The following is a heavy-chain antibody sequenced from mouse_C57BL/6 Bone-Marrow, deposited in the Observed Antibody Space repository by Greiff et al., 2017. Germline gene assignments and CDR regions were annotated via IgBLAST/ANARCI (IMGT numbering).Heavy chain of an antibody. J-gene: IGHJ1*03. CDR2: ISSGGSYT. Sequence: EVQVVESGGDLVKPGGSLTLSCAASGFTFSSYGMSWVRQTPDKRLEWVATISSGGSYTYYPDSVKGRFTISRDNAKNTLYLQMSSLKSEDTAMYDCARRGTSWYFDVWGTGTTVTVSS. CDR3: ARRGTSWYFDV. CDR1: GFTFSSYG. V-gene: IGHV5-6*01. D-gene: IGHD3-3*01.